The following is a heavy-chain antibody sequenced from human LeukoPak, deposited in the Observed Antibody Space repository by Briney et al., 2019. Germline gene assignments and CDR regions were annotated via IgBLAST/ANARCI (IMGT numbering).Heavy chain of an antibody. Sequence: SETLSLTCTVSGGSISSYYWSWIRQPPEKGLEWIGYIYYSGSTNYNPSLKSRVTISVDTSKNQFSLKLSSVTAADTAVYYCARHVVEYYDFWSGYYEGNWFDPWGQGTLVTVSS. V-gene: IGHV4-59*08. CDR3: ARHVVEYYDFWSGYYEGNWFDP. D-gene: IGHD3-3*01. CDR2: IYYSGST. J-gene: IGHJ5*02. CDR1: GGSISSYY.